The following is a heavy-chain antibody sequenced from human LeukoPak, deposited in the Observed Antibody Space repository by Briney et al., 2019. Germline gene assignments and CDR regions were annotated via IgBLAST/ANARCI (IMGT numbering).Heavy chain of an antibody. CDR3: AKNLRSSSWYSGGAYYYYYMDV. CDR2: IIPIFGTA. J-gene: IGHJ6*03. V-gene: IGHV1-69*06. D-gene: IGHD6-13*01. CDR1: GGTFSSYA. Sequence: APVKVSCKASGGTFSSYAISWVRQAPGQGLEWMGGIIPIFGTANYAQKFQGRVTITADKSTSTAYMELSSLRAEDTAVYYCAKNLRSSSWYSGGAYYYYYMDVWGKGTTVTISS.